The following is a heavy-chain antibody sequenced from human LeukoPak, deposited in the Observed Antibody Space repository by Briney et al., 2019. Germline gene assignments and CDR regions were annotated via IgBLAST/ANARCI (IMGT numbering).Heavy chain of an antibody. CDR3: AKDPKYEASSSSWYSGD. Sequence: PGGSLRLSCAASGFTFSSYSMNWVRQAPGKGLEWVSYISGSSSTIYYADSVKGRFTISRDNSKNTLYLQMSSLRAEDTAVYYCAKDPKYEASSSSWYSGDWGQGTLVTVSS. D-gene: IGHD6-13*01. J-gene: IGHJ4*02. V-gene: IGHV3-48*01. CDR2: ISGSSSTI. CDR1: GFTFSSYS.